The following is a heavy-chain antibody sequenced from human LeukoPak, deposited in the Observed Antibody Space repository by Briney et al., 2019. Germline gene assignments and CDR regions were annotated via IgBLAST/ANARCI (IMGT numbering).Heavy chain of an antibody. J-gene: IGHJ4*02. Sequence: GGSLRLSCAASGFTFSSYSMNWVRQAPGKGLEWVSFISSSSSIIYYADSVKGRLTISRDNAKNSLYLQMNSLRDEDTAVYYCARDNYGDYVAVFDYWGQGTLVTVSS. D-gene: IGHD4-17*01. V-gene: IGHV3-48*02. CDR2: ISSSSSII. CDR3: ARDNYGDYVAVFDY. CDR1: GFTFSSYS.